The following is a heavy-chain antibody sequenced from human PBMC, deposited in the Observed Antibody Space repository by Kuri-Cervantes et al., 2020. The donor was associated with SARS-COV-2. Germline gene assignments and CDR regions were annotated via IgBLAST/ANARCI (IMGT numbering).Heavy chain of an antibody. D-gene: IGHD1-1*01. J-gene: IGHJ4*02. CDR3: VRDGDHWNFDY. CDR2: ISNDGRET. V-gene: IGHV3-30*04. CDR1: RFIFSDYP. Sequence: GESLKISCAASRFIFSDYPMHWVRQAPGKGLEWVAVISNDGRETHYAEFVQGRFTLSRDNLKDRLYLQMNSLRAEDTAVYYCVRDGDHWNFDYWGQGTLVTVSS.